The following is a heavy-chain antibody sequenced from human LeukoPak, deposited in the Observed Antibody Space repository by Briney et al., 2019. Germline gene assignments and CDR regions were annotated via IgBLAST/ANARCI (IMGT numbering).Heavy chain of an antibody. CDR3: AKDRVRYCSSTSCLYFDY. Sequence: GGSLRLSCAASGFTFSSYSMNWVRQAPGKGLEWVSYISSSSSTIYYADSVKGRFTISRDNAKNSLYLQMNSLRAEDTAVYYCAKDRVRYCSSTSCLYFDYWGQGTLVTVSS. CDR1: GFTFSSYS. CDR2: ISSSSSTI. D-gene: IGHD2-2*01. V-gene: IGHV3-48*01. J-gene: IGHJ4*02.